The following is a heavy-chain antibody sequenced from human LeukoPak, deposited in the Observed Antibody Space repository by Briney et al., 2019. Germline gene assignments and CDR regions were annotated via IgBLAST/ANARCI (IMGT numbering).Heavy chain of an antibody. CDR1: GFTFSSYA. Sequence: GGSLRLSCAASGFTFSSYAMSWVRQVPGKGLEWVSAISGSGGSTYYADSVKGRFTISRDNSKNTLYLQMNSLRAEDTAVYYCAKDPTLDTAMVGEYYFDYWGQGTLVTVSS. V-gene: IGHV3-23*01. CDR3: AKDPTLDTAMVGEYYFDY. J-gene: IGHJ4*02. D-gene: IGHD5-18*01. CDR2: ISGSGGST.